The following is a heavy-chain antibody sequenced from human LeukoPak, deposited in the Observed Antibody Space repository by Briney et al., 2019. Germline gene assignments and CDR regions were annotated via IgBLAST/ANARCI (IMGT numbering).Heavy chain of an antibody. J-gene: IGHJ5*02. D-gene: IGHD3-3*01. CDR1: GGSISSSSYY. CDR3: ARAGQGDFWSGYRMDWFDP. V-gene: IGHV4-39*07. Sequence: KTSETLSLTCTVSGGSISSSSYYWGWIRQPPGKGLEWIGSIYYSGSTYYNPSLKSRVTISVDTSKNQFSLKLGSVTAADTAVYYCARAGQGDFWSGYRMDWFDPWGQGTLVTVSS. CDR2: IYYSGST.